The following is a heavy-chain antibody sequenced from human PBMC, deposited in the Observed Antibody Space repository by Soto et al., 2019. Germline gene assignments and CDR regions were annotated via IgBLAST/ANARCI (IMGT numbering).Heavy chain of an antibody. J-gene: IGHJ6*02. CDR2: IYSSGSS. CDR1: GGSISGSY. V-gene: IGHV4-4*07. D-gene: IGHD4-17*01. Sequence: VQLRESGPGLVKPSETLSLSCTVSGGSISGSYWSWVRQPAGKGLEWIGRIYSSGSSNYNPSLNSRLTMSLDTSKNQFSLKLRSLTAADTAIYYCARLFTVTTDYYFGMDVWGQGTTVTVSS. CDR3: ARLFTVTTDYYFGMDV.